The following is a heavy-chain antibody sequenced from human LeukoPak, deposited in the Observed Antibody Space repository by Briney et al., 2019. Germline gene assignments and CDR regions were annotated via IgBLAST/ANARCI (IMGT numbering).Heavy chain of an antibody. V-gene: IGHV1-2*02. CDR3: ARDHDYGPDY. CDR2: IKPDSGAT. D-gene: IGHD4/OR15-4a*01. Sequence: GASLKDSCKASGYTFTVHYMHWLREAPGQGLERMGWIKPDSGATNFPQNFQGRVTMTSDTSINRAYMELSSLTSDDTAMYYCARDHDYGPDYWGQGTLVTVSA. CDR1: GYTFTVHY. J-gene: IGHJ4*02.